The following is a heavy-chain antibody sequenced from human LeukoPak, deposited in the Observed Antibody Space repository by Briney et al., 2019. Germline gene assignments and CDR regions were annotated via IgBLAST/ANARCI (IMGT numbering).Heavy chain of an antibody. J-gene: IGHJ2*01. D-gene: IGHD2-2*01. CDR2: IYYSEST. CDR1: GGSISSSSYY. Sequence: SETLSLTCTVSGGSISSSSYYWGWIRQPPGKGLEWIGSIYYSESTYYNPSLKSRVTISVDTSKNQFSLKLSSVTAADTAVYYCARDFSDEKLKGLVVRRELGWYFDLWGRGTLVTVSS. CDR3: ARDFSDEKLKGLVVRRELGWYFDL. V-gene: IGHV4-39*07.